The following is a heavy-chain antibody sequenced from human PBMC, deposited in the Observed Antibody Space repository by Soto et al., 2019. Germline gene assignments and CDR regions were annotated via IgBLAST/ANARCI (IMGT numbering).Heavy chain of an antibody. J-gene: IGHJ3*02. Sequence: QITLKESGPTLVEPTQTLTLTCTFSGFSLDTRTAGVGWIRQPPGKALEWVAIIYWDNDKRYSPSLRSRLAIDKDTSKHQMVLTMTALDPVDTGTYYCAHIMITYGGVIGLDAFDIWGQGTMVTVSS. CDR1: GFSLDTRTAG. D-gene: IGHD3-16*02. CDR2: IYWDNDK. CDR3: AHIMITYGGVIGLDAFDI. V-gene: IGHV2-5*02.